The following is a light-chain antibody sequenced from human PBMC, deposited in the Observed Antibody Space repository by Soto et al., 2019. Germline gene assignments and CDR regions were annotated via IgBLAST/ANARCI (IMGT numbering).Light chain of an antibody. V-gene: IGKV1-33*01. CDR1: HDVSRN. J-gene: IGKJ4*01. CDR3: QQYNSMLS. Sequence: DIQMTQSPSSLSASVGDRVTIACQSSHDVSRNLHWFQQKPGEAPKLLIYDASNLERGVPSRFSGSGSGTDFTLTISSLQPEDVATYYCQQYNSMLSFGGGTEVEMK. CDR2: DAS.